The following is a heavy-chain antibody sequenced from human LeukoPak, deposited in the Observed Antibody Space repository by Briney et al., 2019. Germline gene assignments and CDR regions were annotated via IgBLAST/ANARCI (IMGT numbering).Heavy chain of an antibody. CDR1: GFTFSHYC. CDR3: GRDLPTVTSIDY. CDR2: ISGSSGYI. Sequence: GGSLRLSCAASGFTFSHYCMTWVRQAPGKGLEWVSSISGSSGYIFYADSVKGQFTISRDNAKNSLYLQMNSLRAEDTAVYYCGRDLPTVTSIDYWGQGTLVTVSS. J-gene: IGHJ4*02. D-gene: IGHD4-17*01. V-gene: IGHV3-21*06.